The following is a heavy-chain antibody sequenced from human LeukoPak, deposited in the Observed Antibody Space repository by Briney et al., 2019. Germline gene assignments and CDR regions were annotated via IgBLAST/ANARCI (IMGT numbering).Heavy chain of an antibody. Sequence: ASVKVSCKASGYTFTGYHMHWVRQAPGQGLEWMGWINPNSGGTNYAQKFQGRVTMTRDTSISTAYMELSRLRSDDTAVYYCARAGAEYYDFWSGYFDPWGQGTLVTVSS. CDR1: GYTFTGYH. V-gene: IGHV1-2*02. CDR2: INPNSGGT. D-gene: IGHD3-3*01. CDR3: ARAGAEYYDFWSGYFDP. J-gene: IGHJ5*02.